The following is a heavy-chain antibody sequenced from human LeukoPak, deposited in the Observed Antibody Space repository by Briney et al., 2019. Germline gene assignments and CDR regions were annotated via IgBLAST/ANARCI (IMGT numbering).Heavy chain of an antibody. J-gene: IGHJ4*02. CDR3: ASGYSSGWYRG. D-gene: IGHD6-19*01. V-gene: IGHV4-59*01. Sequence: SETLSLTCTVSGGSISSYYWSWIRQSPGKGLAWIGYIYYSGSTNYNPSLKSRVTISVDTSKSQFSLKLSSVTAADTAVYYCASGYSSGWYRGWGQGTLVTVSS. CDR1: GGSISSYY. CDR2: IYYSGST.